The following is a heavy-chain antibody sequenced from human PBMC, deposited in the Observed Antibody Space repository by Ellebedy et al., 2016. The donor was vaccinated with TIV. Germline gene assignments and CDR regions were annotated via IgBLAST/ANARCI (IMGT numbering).Heavy chain of an antibody. J-gene: IGHJ5*01. D-gene: IGHD2/OR15-2a*01. CDR2: IYYIGAT. CDR1: GVSISGTY. V-gene: IGHV4-59*01. Sequence: MPSETLSLTCTVSGVSISGTYWTWIRQPPGKGLEWLGYIYYIGATNYNPSLGSRVTISGDTSKNHISLTLASVTAADTATYYCAKGRNWFESWGQGSLVTVSS. CDR3: AKGRNWFES.